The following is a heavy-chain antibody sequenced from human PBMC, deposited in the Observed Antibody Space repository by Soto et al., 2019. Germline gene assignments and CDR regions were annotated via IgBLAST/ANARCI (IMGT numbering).Heavy chain of an antibody. J-gene: IGHJ5*02. CDR1: GFTFRSYG. CDR2: IKSDGRNT. Sequence: QVKLVESGGGVVQSGRSRRLSCAASGFTFRSYGMHWVRQSPGKGLEWVAVIKSDGRNTDYADSVKGRFFISRDNTRNMLYSQINSLRPEDTAVYYCAKPRFSLKWPPFDPWGQGTLVTVAS. D-gene: IGHD3-3*01. CDR3: AKPRFSLKWPPFDP. V-gene: IGHV3-30*18.